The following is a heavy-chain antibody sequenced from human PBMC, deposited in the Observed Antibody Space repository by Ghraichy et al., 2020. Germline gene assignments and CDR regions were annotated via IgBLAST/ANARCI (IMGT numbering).Heavy chain of an antibody. CDR1: GFNLGVYT. V-gene: IGHV3-21*01. D-gene: IGHD3-10*01. J-gene: IGHJ4*02. Sequence: GGSPRLSCATSGFNLGVYTMNWLRWAPNRGLEWVASISSDSVYIYYGASVRGRFTISRDNAVKSIYLQMNSLRVDDTAMYYCVRADGSGSFYYWGQGTLVTVSS. CDR2: ISSDSVYI. CDR3: VRADGSGSFYY.